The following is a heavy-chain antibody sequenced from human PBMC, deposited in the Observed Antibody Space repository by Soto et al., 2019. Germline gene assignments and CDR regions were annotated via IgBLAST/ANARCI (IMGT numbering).Heavy chain of an antibody. CDR2: MNPNSGNT. Sequence: RASVKVSCKASGYTFTSYDINWVRQATGQGLEWMGWMNPNSGNTGYAQKFQGRVTMTRNTSISTAYMELSSLRSEDTAVYYCARGHLVTVADIVVVPARSYGMDVWGQGTTVTVSS. J-gene: IGHJ6*02. CDR1: GYTFTSYD. V-gene: IGHV1-8*01. CDR3: ARGHLVTVADIVVVPARSYGMDV. D-gene: IGHD2-2*01.